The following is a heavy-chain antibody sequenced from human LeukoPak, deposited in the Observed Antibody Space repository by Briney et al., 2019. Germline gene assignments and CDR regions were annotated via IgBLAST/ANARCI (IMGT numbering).Heavy chain of an antibody. V-gene: IGHV1-46*01. J-gene: IGHJ4*02. CDR3: ARALSKAVAASPVDY. D-gene: IGHD6-19*01. CDR1: GYTFTSYY. Sequence: ASVTVSCKASGYTFTSYYMHWVRQAPGQGLAWMGIINPSGGSTSYAQKCQGRVTMPGDTSTSTVYMKLSSLRSEDTAVYYCARALSKAVAASPVDYWGQGTLGTVSP. CDR2: INPSGGST.